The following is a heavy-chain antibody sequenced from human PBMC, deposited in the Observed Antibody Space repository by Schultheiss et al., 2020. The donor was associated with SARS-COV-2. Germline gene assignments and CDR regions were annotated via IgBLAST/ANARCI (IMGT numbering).Heavy chain of an antibody. J-gene: IGHJ4*02. V-gene: IGHV4-34*01. D-gene: IGHD2/OR15-2a*01. CDR3: ARVIGYYFDY. CDR2: INHSGST. Sequence: SETLSLTCAVYGGSFSGYYWSWIRQPPGKGLEWIGEINHSGSTNYNPSLKSRVTISVDTSKNQFSLKLISVTAADTAVYYCARVIGYYFDYWGQGTLVTVSS. CDR1: GGSFSGYY.